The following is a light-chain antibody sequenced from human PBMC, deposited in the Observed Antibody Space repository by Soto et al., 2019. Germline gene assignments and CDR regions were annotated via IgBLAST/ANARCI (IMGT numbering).Light chain of an antibody. CDR3: CSYAGSSTLGV. CDR2: EVS. CDR1: SSDVGSYNL. J-gene: IGLJ2*01. Sequence: QSALTQPASVSGSPGQSITISCTGTSSDVGSYNLVSWYQQHPGKAPKLMIYEVSKRPSGVSNRFSGSKSGNTASLTISGLQAEVEADYYCCSYAGSSTLGVFGGGTQLTVL. V-gene: IGLV2-23*02.